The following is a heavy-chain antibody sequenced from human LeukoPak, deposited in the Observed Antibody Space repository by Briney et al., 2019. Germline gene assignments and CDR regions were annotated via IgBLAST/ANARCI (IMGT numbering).Heavy chain of an antibody. V-gene: IGHV3-64D*06. Sequence: GGSLRLSCSASGFTFSSYAMHWVRQAPGKGLKYVSAISSNGGSTYYADSVKGRFTISRDNSKNTLYLQMSSLRAEDTAVYYCAMVRGDGSYDYWGQGTLVTASS. CDR3: AMVRGDGSYDY. CDR1: GFTFSSYA. J-gene: IGHJ4*02. D-gene: IGHD3-10*01. CDR2: ISSNGGST.